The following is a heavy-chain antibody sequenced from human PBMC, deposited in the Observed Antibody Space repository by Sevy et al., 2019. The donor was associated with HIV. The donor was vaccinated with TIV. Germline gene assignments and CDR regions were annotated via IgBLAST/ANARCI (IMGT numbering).Heavy chain of an antibody. CDR1: GGSISSSNW. CDR3: ARGIDLLPDVRWFDP. V-gene: IGHV4-4*02. Sequence: SETLSLTCAVSGGSISSSNWWSWVRQPPGKGLEWIGEIYRSGSTNYNPSLKSRVTISVDKSKNQFSLKLSSVTAADTAMYYCARGIDLLPDVRWFDPWGQGTLVTVSS. CDR2: IYRSGST. D-gene: IGHD2-2*01. J-gene: IGHJ5*02.